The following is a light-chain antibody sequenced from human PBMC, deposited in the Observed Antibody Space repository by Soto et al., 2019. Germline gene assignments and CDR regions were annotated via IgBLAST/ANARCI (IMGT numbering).Light chain of an antibody. J-gene: IGLJ3*02. CDR3: SSYTSSSTLGV. V-gene: IGLV2-14*01. Sequence: QSVLTQPASVSGSPGQSITISCTGTSSDVGGYNNVSWYQQHPGKAPKLMIYDVSNRPSGVSNRFSGSKSGNTASLTISGLQAEDEADYYCSSYTSSSTLGVFGGGSKVTVL. CDR1: SSDVGGYNN. CDR2: DVS.